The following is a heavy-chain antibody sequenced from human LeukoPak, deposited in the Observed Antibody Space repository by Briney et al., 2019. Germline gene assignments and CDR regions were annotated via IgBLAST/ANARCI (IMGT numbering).Heavy chain of an antibody. CDR3: AGRKRWLQEGPLDY. Sequence: PSETLSLTCTVSGGSISSYYWSWIRQPAGKGLEWIGRIYTSGSTNYNPSLKSRVTMSVDTSKNQFSLKLSSVTAADTAVYYCAGRKRWLQEGPLDYWGQGTLVTVSS. D-gene: IGHD5-24*01. V-gene: IGHV4-4*07. CDR1: GGSISSYY. J-gene: IGHJ4*02. CDR2: IYTSGST.